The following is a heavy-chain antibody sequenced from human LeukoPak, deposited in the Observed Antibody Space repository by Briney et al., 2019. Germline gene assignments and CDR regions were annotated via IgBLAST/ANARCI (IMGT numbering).Heavy chain of an antibody. V-gene: IGHV4-61*05. D-gene: IGHD6-19*01. CDR3: ARFRSSGWYYFDS. CDR1: GGSVSKNTYH. J-gene: IGHJ4*02. Sequence: SETLSLTCTVSGGSVSKNTYHWGWVRQPPGRGLEWIAYIYYIGNTNYNPSLKSRATISINTSKNQFSLTVSSVTAADTAVYYCARFRSSGWYYFDSWGQGMPVSVSS. CDR2: IYYIGNT.